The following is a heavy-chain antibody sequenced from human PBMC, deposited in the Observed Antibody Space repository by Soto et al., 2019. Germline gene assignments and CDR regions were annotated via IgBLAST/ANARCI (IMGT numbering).Heavy chain of an antibody. J-gene: IGHJ4*02. D-gene: IGHD2-8*02. CDR1: GYTFSSRA. V-gene: IGHV3-23*01. Sequence: EVHLWESGGDLVQPGGSLRVSCVGSGYTFSSRAMSWVRQAPGKGLEWVSGIDGGGTTDYADSVKGRFTISRDNSQDNLYLQMNSLRAEDTAVYYCATLLGFSSGGSWYSHVADYWGQGTLVTVSS. CDR3: ATLLGFSSGGSWYSHVADY. CDR2: IDGGGTT.